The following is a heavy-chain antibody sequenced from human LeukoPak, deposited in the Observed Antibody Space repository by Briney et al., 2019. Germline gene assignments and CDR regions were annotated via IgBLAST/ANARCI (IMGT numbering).Heavy chain of an antibody. Sequence: PGGSLRLSCAASGFTFSSYSMNWVRQAPGKGLEWVSSISSSSSYIYYADSVKGRFTISRDSAKNSLYLQMNSLRAEDTAVYYCAREPPTLVVNGEPSGNYWGQGTLVTVSS. D-gene: IGHD2-15*01. V-gene: IGHV3-21*01. CDR1: GFTFSSYS. J-gene: IGHJ4*02. CDR2: ISSSSSYI. CDR3: AREPPTLVVNGEPSGNY.